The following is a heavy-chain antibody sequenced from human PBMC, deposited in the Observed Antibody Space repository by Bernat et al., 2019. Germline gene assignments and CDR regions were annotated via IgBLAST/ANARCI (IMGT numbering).Heavy chain of an antibody. CDR2: INSDGSST. J-gene: IGHJ4*02. CDR1: GFIFSNYW. D-gene: IGHD5-12*01. Sequence: EVQLVESGVGLVQPGGSLRLSCAASGFIFSNYWMHCVRQAPGKGLAWVSHINSDGSSTRYGDSVKGRLTIYRENAKNTLYLKMNSLRDEDTDVYYCTKGGLRTLDFWGQGTLVTVSS. V-gene: IGHV3-74*01. CDR3: TKGGLRTLDF.